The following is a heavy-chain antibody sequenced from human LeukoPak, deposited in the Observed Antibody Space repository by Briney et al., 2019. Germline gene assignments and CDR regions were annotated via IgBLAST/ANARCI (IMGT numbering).Heavy chain of an antibody. CDR1: GGSISSSSYY. D-gene: IGHD3-9*01. CDR2: IYYSGST. CDR3: ASLVNYDILTGYLTTFDS. V-gene: IGHV4-39*01. J-gene: IGHJ4*02. Sequence: SETLTLTCTVSGGSISSSSYYWDWIRQPPGKGLEWIGTIYYSGSTYYNPSLKSRVTITVDTSKNQFSLKLSSVTAADTAVYYCASLVNYDILTGYLTTFDSWGQGTLVTVSS.